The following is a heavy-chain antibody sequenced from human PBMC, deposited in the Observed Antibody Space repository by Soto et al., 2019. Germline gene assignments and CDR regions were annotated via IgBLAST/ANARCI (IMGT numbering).Heavy chain of an antibody. CDR1: GFIFGSYG. CDR2: ISYDGTNK. J-gene: IGHJ4*02. D-gene: IGHD4-17*01. CDR3: AQVPRYTVTPHDDY. Sequence: QVQLVESGGGVVQPGRSLRLSCVASGFIFGSYGMHWVRQAPGEGLEWVAVISYDGTNKYYADSVKGRFTIYRDNSKNTLWLQMNSLRAEDTAVYYCAQVPRYTVTPHDDYWGQGTLVTVSS. V-gene: IGHV3-30*18.